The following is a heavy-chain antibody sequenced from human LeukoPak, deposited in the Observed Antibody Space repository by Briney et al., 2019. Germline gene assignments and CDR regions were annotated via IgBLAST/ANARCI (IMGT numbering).Heavy chain of an antibody. J-gene: IGHJ4*02. D-gene: IGHD5-18*01. CDR1: GGSISSYY. CDR2: IYYSGST. Sequence: SETLSLTCTVSGGSISSYYWSWIRQPPGKGLEWIGYIYYSGSTNYNPSLKSRVTISVGTSKNQFSLQLSSVTAADTAVYYCANHRSGYTYGPFDYWGQGTLVTVSS. CDR3: ANHRSGYTYGPFDY. V-gene: IGHV4-59*08.